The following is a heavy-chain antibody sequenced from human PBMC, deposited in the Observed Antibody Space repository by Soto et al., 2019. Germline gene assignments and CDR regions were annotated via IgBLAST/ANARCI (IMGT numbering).Heavy chain of an antibody. CDR2: ISYTGST. V-gene: IGHV4-59*11. D-gene: IGHD1-26*01. CDR3: ARYTGTYYVY. Sequence: QVQLQESGPGLVKPSETLSLTCSVSGGSISPHYWTWIRQSPGKGLEWIGFISYTGSTSYKPSLKRRATISVDTAKSQFSVQLSSVTAADTAVYYCARYTGTYYVYWGQGTLVTVSS. CDR1: GGSISPHY. J-gene: IGHJ4*02.